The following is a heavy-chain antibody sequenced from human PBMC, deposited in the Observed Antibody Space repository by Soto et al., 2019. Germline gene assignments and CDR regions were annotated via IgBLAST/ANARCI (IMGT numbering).Heavy chain of an antibody. Sequence: ASVKVSCKASGGTFSSYTISWVRQAPGQGLEWMGRIIPILGIANYAQKFQGRVTITADKSTSTAYMELSSLRSEDTAVYYCARASGGLPYNWFDPWGQGTLVTVSS. V-gene: IGHV1-69*02. J-gene: IGHJ5*02. CDR3: ARASGGLPYNWFDP. CDR1: GGTFSSYT. CDR2: IIPILGIA. D-gene: IGHD2-21*01.